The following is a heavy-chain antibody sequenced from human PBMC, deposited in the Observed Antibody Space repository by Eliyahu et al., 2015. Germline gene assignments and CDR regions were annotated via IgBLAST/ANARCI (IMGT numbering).Heavy chain of an antibody. CDR2: ISWNSGSI. D-gene: IGHD4-23*01. V-gene: IGHV3-9*01. Sequence: EVQLVESGGGLVQPGRSLRLSCAASGFTXDDYAMHWVRQAPGKGLEWVSGISWNSGSIGYADSVKGRFTISRDNAKNSLYLQMNSLRAEDTALYYCAKDMEHDYGGPAPSAFDIWGQGTMVTVSS. J-gene: IGHJ3*02. CDR3: AKDMEHDYGGPAPSAFDI. CDR1: GFTXDDYA.